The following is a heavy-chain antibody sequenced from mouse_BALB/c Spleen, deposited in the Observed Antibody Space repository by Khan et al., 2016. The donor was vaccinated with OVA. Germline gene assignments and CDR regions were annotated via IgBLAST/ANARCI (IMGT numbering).Heavy chain of an antibody. CDR3: ARAGYYYFDY. CDR1: GFTFSGFG. J-gene: IGHJ2*01. D-gene: IGHD2-3*01. V-gene: IGHV5-17*02. CDR2: IGSDSSDI. Sequence: EVELVESGGGLVQPGGSRKLSCAASGFTFSGFGMHWVRQAPEKGLEWVAFIGSDSSDIYYADTVKGRFTISRDNPKKTLFLQMTSLRSEDTAMYFCARAGYYYFDYWGQGTTLTVSS.